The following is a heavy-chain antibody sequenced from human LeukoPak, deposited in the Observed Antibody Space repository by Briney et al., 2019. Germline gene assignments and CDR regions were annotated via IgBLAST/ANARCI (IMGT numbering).Heavy chain of an antibody. CDR2: MTSNNGHT. CDR1: GYTFTSYD. CDR3: ARGPPNWGMVGY. J-gene: IGHJ4*02. Sequence: PWASVRLSCTASGYTFTSYDMNWVRQAPGQGLEWMGWMTSNNGHTDYAQKFQGRVTMTRDTSISTAYMQLSSLTFEDTAVYYCARGPPNWGMVGYWGQGTLVTVSS. D-gene: IGHD7-27*01. V-gene: IGHV1-8*02.